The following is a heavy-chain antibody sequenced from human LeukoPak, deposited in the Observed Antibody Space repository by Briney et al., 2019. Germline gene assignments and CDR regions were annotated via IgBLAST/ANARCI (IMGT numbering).Heavy chain of an antibody. CDR3: ATDRPNHDFWSGYYIGAFDY. D-gene: IGHD3-3*01. CDR1: GYTLTELS. Sequence: ASVRVSCKVSGYTLTELSMHWVRQAPGKGLEWMGGFDPEDGETIYAQKFQGRVTMTEDTSTDTAYMELSSLGSEDTAVYYCATDRPNHDFWSGYYIGAFDYWGQGTLVTVSS. J-gene: IGHJ4*02. CDR2: FDPEDGET. V-gene: IGHV1-24*01.